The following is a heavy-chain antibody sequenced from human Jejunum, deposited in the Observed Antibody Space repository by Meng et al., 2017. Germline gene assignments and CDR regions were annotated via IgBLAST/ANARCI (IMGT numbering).Heavy chain of an antibody. CDR1: GFTFSNYA. CDR2: ISYDGNIK. CDR3: ARGVGDLRFGFDY. Sequence: GGSLRLSCAASGFTFSNYAIHWVRQAPGKGLEWVAIISYDGNIKYYADSVKGRFTISRDNSENTLYLQMSSLRAADTAVYYCARGVGDLRFGFDYWGRGTPVTVSS. V-gene: IGHV3-30*15. J-gene: IGHJ4*02. D-gene: IGHD3-16*01.